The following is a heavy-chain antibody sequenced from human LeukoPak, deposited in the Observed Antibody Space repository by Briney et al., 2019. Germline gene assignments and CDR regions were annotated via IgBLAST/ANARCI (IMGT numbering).Heavy chain of an antibody. CDR2: ISGSGSST. CDR1: GFTFSSYA. D-gene: IGHD2-15*01. J-gene: IGHJ4*02. V-gene: IGHV3-23*01. CDR3: AKGRYCSGGSCYDDY. Sequence: GGSLRLSCAAFGFTFSSYAMSWVRQVPGKGLEWVSTISGSGSSTYYADSVKGRFTISRDNSKNTLYLQMNSLRAEDTAVYYCAKGRYCSGGSCYDDYWGQGTLVSVSS.